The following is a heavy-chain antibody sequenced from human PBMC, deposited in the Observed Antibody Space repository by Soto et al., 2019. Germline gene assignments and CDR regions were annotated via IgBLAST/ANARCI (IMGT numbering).Heavy chain of an antibody. CDR3: ARDGPPHDS. CDR1: GYTFSSYH. J-gene: IGHJ5*01. V-gene: IGHV1-18*01. CDR2: ISAYNGNT. Sequence: QVQLVQSGAEVKKPGASVKVSCKASGYTFSSYHIIWVRQAPGQGLEWMGWISAYNGNTNYAQKLQGRVTTTTDTATRTAATELRSLRSDDTAVYYCARDGPPHDSWGQGTLVTVSS.